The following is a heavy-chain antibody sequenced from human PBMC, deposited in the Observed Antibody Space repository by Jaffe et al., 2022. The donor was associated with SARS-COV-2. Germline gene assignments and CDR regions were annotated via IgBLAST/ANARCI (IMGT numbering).Heavy chain of an antibody. D-gene: IGHD2-15*01. J-gene: IGHJ6*02. CDR3: AKLGLCSGGSCYVRYYYGMDA. CDR1: RFTFSTYA. Sequence: EVQLLESGGGLVQPGGSLRLSCAVSRFTFSTYAMTWVRQAPGKGLEWVSAISGSGDNTYYADSVKGRFTISRDNSKNTLYLQMNSLRAEDTAIYYCAKLGLCSGGSCYVRYYYGMDAWGQGTTVTVSS. V-gene: IGHV3-23*01. CDR2: ISGSGDNT.